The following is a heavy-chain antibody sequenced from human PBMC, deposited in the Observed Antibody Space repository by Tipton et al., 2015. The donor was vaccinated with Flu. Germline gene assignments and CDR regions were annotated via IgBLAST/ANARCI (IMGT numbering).Heavy chain of an antibody. Sequence: LRLSCTVSGGSISSSSYYWGWIRQPPGKGLEWIGSIYYSGSTYYNPSLKSRVTISVDTSKNQFSLKLSSVTAADTAVYYCARDANYDILTGYHGMDVWGQGTTVTVSS. CDR2: IYYSGST. V-gene: IGHV4-39*07. CDR3: ARDANYDILTGYHGMDV. D-gene: IGHD3-9*01. CDR1: GGSISSSSYY. J-gene: IGHJ6*02.